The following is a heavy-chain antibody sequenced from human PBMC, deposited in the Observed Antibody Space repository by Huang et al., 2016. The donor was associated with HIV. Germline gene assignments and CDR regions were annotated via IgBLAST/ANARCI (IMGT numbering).Heavy chain of an antibody. CDR3: ARRLRYYYGSGRTSGYFDY. J-gene: IGHJ4*02. CDR1: GFTFISYW. Sequence: EVQLVESGGGLVQLGGPLRLPCPASGFTFISYWVSWVRRAPGEGLEGVANIKQDGSEKYYVDSVKGRFAISRDNAKNSLYLQMNSLRAEDTAVYYCARRLRYYYGSGRTSGYFDYWGQGTLVTVSS. V-gene: IGHV3-7*01. CDR2: IKQDGSEK. D-gene: IGHD3-10*01.